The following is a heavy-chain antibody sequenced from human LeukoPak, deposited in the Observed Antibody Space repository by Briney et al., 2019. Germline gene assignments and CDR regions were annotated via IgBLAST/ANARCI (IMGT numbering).Heavy chain of an antibody. D-gene: IGHD3-22*01. CDR3: AKDLSSAITSALVLDV. J-gene: IGHJ6*02. CDR2: ITWNRDNI. CDR1: GFTFDDYA. V-gene: IGHV3-9*01. Sequence: GGSLRLSCTVSGFTFDDYAMHWVRQAPGKGLEWVSGITWNRDNIGYGDSVKGRFTISRDNVKNVLYLQMTSLRPEDTALYYCAKDLSSAITSALVLDVWGQGTTVIVSS.